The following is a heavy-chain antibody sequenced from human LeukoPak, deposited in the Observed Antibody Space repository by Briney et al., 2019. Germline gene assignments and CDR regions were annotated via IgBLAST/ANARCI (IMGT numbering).Heavy chain of an antibody. CDR2: IIPIFGTA. J-gene: IGHJ4*02. CDR1: GGSFSNYA. D-gene: IGHD3-22*01. V-gene: IGHV1-69*06. Sequence: SVKVSCKASGGSFSNYAISWVRQAPGQGLEWMGGIIPIFGTANYAQKFQGRVTITADKSMSTAYMELSSLRSEDTAVYYCASPSSGYSGAQFDYWGQGTLVTVSS. CDR3: ASPSSGYSGAQFDY.